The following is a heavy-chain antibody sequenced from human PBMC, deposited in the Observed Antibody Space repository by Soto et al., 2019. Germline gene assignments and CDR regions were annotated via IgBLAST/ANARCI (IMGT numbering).Heavy chain of an antibody. Sequence: SETLSLTCTVSGGSISSYYWSWIRQPPGKGLEWIGYIYYSGSTNYNPSLKSRVTISVDTSKNQFSLKLSSVTAADTAVYYCAGVALYYDILTGYYGPTYDAFDIWGQGTMVTVSS. CDR2: IYYSGST. D-gene: IGHD3-9*01. CDR3: AGVALYYDILTGYYGPTYDAFDI. V-gene: IGHV4-59*01. CDR1: GGSISSYY. J-gene: IGHJ3*02.